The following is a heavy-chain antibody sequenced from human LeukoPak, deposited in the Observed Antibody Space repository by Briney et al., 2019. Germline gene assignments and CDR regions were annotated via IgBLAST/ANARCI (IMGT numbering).Heavy chain of an antibody. Sequence: PSETLSLTCAVYGGSFSGYYWSWIRQPPGKGLEWIGEINHSGSTNYNPSLKSRVTISVDTSKNQFSLKLSSVTAADTAVYYCARVRYSSSWYYYYGMDVWGQGTTVTVSS. V-gene: IGHV4-34*01. CDR1: GGSFSGYY. CDR3: ARVRYSSSWYYYYGMDV. J-gene: IGHJ6*02. CDR2: INHSGST. D-gene: IGHD6-13*01.